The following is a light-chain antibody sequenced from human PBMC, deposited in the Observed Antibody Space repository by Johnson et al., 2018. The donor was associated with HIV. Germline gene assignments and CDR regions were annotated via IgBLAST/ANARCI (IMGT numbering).Light chain of an antibody. CDR1: SSNIENNY. Sequence: QSVLTQPPSMSAAPGQRVAISCSGSSSNIENNYVSWYQQFPGTAPKLLIYDNNKRPSGIPDRFSGSKSGTSATLGITGLQTEDEADYYCGTWDSSLTVGVVGSGTKVTVL. CDR3: GTWDSSLTVGV. V-gene: IGLV1-51*01. J-gene: IGLJ1*01. CDR2: DNN.